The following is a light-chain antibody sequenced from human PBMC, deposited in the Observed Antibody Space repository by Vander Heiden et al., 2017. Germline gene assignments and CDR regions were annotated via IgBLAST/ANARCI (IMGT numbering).Light chain of an antibody. Sequence: EILLTQSPATLSLSPGERATLSCRASQSVSSYLAWYQQKPGQAPRLLIYDASNRANGIPDRFSGSGSGTDFTLTISSLEPEDFAVYYWQQRSNWLTFGQGTRMEIK. CDR1: QSVSSY. V-gene: IGKV3-11*01. CDR3: QQRSNWLT. J-gene: IGKJ5*01. CDR2: DAS.